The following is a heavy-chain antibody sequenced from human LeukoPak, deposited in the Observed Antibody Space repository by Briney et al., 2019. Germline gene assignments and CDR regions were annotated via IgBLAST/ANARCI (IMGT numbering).Heavy chain of an antibody. J-gene: IGHJ4*02. V-gene: IGHV4-31*03. CDR3: ARGYSGTTRGYFDY. CDR1: GGSISSGGYY. CDR2: IYYSGST. D-gene: IGHD5-12*01. Sequence: SETLSLTCTVSGGSISSGGYYWSWIRQHPGKGLEWIGYIYYSGSTYYNPSLKSRVTISVDTSKNQFSLKLSSLTAADTAVYYCARGYSGTTRGYFDYWGQGTLVTVSS.